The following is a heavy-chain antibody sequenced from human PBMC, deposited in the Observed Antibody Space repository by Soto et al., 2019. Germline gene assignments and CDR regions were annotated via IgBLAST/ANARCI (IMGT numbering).Heavy chain of an antibody. V-gene: IGHV5-51*01. J-gene: IGHJ6*02. CDR1: GYSFTSYW. D-gene: IGHD3-10*01. Sequence: GESLKISCNGSGYSFTSYWIGWVRQMPGKGLEWMGIIYPGDSDTRYSPSFQGQVTISADKSIGTAYLQWSSLKASDTAMYYCARHFERYGWGSYYLVHSYGMDVWGQGTTVTVSS. CDR2: IYPGDSDT. CDR3: ARHFERYGWGSYYLVHSYGMDV.